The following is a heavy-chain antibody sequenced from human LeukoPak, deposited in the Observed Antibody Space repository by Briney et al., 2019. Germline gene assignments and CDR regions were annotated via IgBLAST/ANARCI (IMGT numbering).Heavy chain of an antibody. Sequence: SQTLSLTCTVSGGSISSGSYYWSWIRQPAGKGLEWIGRIYTSGSTNYNPSLKSRVTISVDTSKNQFSLKLSSVTAADTAVYYCARVGLRSWDYYGSGRYYYMDVWGKGTTVTVSS. V-gene: IGHV4-61*02. CDR2: IYTSGST. CDR3: ARVGLRSWDYYGSGRYYYMDV. D-gene: IGHD3-10*01. J-gene: IGHJ6*03. CDR1: GGSISSGSYY.